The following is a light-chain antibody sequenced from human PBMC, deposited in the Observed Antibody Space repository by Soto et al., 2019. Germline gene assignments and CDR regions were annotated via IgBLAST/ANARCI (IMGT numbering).Light chain of an antibody. V-gene: IGKV3-15*01. CDR2: GAS. CDR3: QQYNNWPLT. J-gene: IGKJ4*01. CDR1: QSVSGS. Sequence: EIVMTQSPATLSVSPGERATLSCRASQSVSGSLAWYQQKPGQPPRLLIYGASTRATGGPARFSGSGSGTEFTLTISSLQSEDFAGYYCQQYNNWPLTTGGGTKVEIK.